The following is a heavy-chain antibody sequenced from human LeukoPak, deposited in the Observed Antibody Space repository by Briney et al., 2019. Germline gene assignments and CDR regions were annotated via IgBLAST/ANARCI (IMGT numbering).Heavy chain of an antibody. J-gene: IGHJ6*03. CDR3: ARTSASYYYYMDV. D-gene: IGHD3-3*01. V-gene: IGHV4-59*01. CDR1: GGSISSYF. Sequence: PSETLSLTCSVSGGSISSYFWSWIRQPPGKGLEWIGCVYFTGTTNYNPSLKSRVTISIDKSRKQLSLKLNSVTTADTAVYYCARTSASYYYYMDVWGNGTTVTISS. CDR2: VYFTGTT.